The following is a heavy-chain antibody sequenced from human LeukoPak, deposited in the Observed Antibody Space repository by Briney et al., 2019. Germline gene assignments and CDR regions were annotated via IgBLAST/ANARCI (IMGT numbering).Heavy chain of an antibody. D-gene: IGHD5-18*01. V-gene: IGHV3-21*01. CDR3: ARDEGYTYGNFHYYYMDV. CDR1: GFTFSNYG. CDR2: IGGLGDRI. Sequence: GGSLRLSCAASGFTFSNYGMNWVRQAPGKGLEWVSGIGGLGDRIYYADSVRGRFTISRDNAKNSLYLQMNSLRAEDTAVYYCARDEGYTYGNFHYYYMDVWGKGTTVTVSS. J-gene: IGHJ6*03.